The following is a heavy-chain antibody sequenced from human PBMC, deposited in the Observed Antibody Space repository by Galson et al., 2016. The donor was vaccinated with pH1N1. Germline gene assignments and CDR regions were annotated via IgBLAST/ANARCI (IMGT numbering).Heavy chain of an antibody. J-gene: IGHJ4*02. V-gene: IGHV3-30*04. CDR3: ARDSEYSGHEGFH. CDR1: GFTFTSYA. CDR2: ILYDGTNA. Sequence: LRLSCPASGFTFTSYAMHWVRQAPGNWLEGVAGILYDGTNAYYADSVKGRFTISSDKTQSTVYLQMNSLRTEDTAVYYCARDSEYSGHEGFHWSQGTLVIVSS. D-gene: IGHD5-12*01.